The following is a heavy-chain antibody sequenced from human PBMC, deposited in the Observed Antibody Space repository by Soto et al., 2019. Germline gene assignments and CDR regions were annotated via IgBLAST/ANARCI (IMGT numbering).Heavy chain of an antibody. V-gene: IGHV3-33*01. CDR2: IWYDGSNK. J-gene: IGHJ4*02. CDR1: GFTFSSYG. Sequence: GGSLRLSCAASGFTFSSYGMHWVRQAPGKGLEWVAVIWYDGSNKYYADSVKGRFTISRDNSKNTLYLQMKSLRAEDTAVYYCARDGASSSWYFDYRGQGTLVTDSS. D-gene: IGHD6-13*01. CDR3: ARDGASSSWYFDY.